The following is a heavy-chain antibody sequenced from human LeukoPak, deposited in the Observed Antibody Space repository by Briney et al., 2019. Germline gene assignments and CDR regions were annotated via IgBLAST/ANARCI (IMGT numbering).Heavy chain of an antibody. D-gene: IGHD3-16*01. CDR2: ISYSGST. CDR1: GDSISSYS. CDR3: ARVGRGVHTWGSYSFDQ. V-gene: IGHV4-59*01. Sequence: SETLSLTCTVSGDSISSYSWTWIRQPSGKGLEWIGFISYSGSTRYNASFESRVTISIDTSNNQFSMKLTSVTAADTARYYCARVGRGVHTWGSYSFDQWGQGALVTVSS. J-gene: IGHJ4*02.